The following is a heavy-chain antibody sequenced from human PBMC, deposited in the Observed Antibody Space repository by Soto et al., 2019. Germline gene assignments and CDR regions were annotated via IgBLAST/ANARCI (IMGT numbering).Heavy chain of an antibody. CDR3: ARAQITMVRGPDY. CDR1: GYTFTGYY. D-gene: IGHD3-10*01. CDR2: INPNSGGT. Sequence: QVQLVQSGAEVKKPGASVKVSCKASGYTFTGYYMHWVRQAPGQGLEWMGWINPNSGGTNYAQKFQGRVTMTSDPSISTAYMELSRLRSDDTAVYYCARAQITMVRGPDYWGQGTLVTVAS. J-gene: IGHJ4*02. V-gene: IGHV1-2*02.